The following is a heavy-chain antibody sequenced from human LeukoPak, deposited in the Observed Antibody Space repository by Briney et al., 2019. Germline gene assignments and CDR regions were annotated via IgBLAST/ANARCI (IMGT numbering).Heavy chain of an antibody. Sequence: PGGSLRLSCAASGFTFSSYSMSWVRQAPGKGLEWVSSISSSSSYIYYADSVKGRFTISRDNAKNSLYLQMNSLRAEDTAVYYCARDSIGDMADSSGYYAYGYWGQGTLVTVSS. CDR3: ARDSIGDMADSSGYYAYGY. J-gene: IGHJ4*02. CDR2: ISSSSSYI. V-gene: IGHV3-21*01. D-gene: IGHD3-22*01. CDR1: GFTFSSYS.